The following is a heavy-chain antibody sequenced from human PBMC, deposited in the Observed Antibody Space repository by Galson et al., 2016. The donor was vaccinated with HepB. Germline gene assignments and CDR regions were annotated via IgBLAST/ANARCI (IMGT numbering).Heavy chain of an antibody. CDR2: ISPYSGDT. J-gene: IGHJ4*02. CDR3: ATLPDYGDYYFDY. V-gene: IGHV1-18*01. CDR1: GYTFRSHG. Sequence: SVKVSCKAAGYTFRSHGISWVRQAPGEGLEWMGWISPYSGDTNYAQSLQGRVTMTTDTSISTAYMELSGLRSDDTAVYYCATLPDYGDYYFDYWGQGTLVTVSS. D-gene: IGHD4-17*01.